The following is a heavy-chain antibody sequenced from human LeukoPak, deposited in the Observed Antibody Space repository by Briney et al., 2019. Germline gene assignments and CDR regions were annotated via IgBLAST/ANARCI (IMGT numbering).Heavy chain of an antibody. CDR2: IWYDGSNK. CDR3: ARDVIPHYYDSSGYLL. Sequence: GGSLRLSCAASGFTSSSYWMSWVRQAPGKGLEWVAVIWYDGSNKYYADSVKGRFTISRDNSKNTLYLQMNSLRAEDTAVYYCARDVIPHYYDSSGYLLWGQGTLVTVSS. D-gene: IGHD3-22*01. J-gene: IGHJ4*02. CDR1: GFTSSSYW. V-gene: IGHV3-33*08.